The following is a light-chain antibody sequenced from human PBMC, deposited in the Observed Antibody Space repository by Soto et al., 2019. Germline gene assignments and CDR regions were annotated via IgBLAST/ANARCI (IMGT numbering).Light chain of an antibody. CDR3: QKYSGAPPT. V-gene: IGKV1-27*01. CDR1: QAISIY. J-gene: IGKJ1*01. Sequence: DIQMTQSPSSLSTSVGDRVTITCRASQAISIYLAWYQQKPGKVPKLLIYAASTLQSGVPSRFSGSGSGTDFTLTISSLQTEDVATYYCQKYSGAPPTFGQGTKVEIK. CDR2: AAS.